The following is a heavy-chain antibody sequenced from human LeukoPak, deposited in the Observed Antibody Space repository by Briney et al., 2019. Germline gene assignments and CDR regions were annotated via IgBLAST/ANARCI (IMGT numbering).Heavy chain of an antibody. D-gene: IGHD2-15*01. CDR1: GFTFSSYS. CDR2: ISSSSSYV. V-gene: IGHV3-21*01. CDR3: ARERGYCSGGSCASGLYYYYGMDV. Sequence: GGSLRLSCAASGFTFSSYSMNWVRQAPGKGLEWVSSISSSSSYVYYADSVKGRFTISRDNSKNTLYLQMNSLRAEDTAVYYCARERGYCSGGSCASGLYYYYGMDVWGQGTTVTVSS. J-gene: IGHJ6*02.